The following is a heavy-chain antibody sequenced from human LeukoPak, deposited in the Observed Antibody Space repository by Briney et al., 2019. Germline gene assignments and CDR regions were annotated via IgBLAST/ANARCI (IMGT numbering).Heavy chain of an antibody. CDR2: LYYTGST. D-gene: IGHD3-10*01. Sequence: PSETLSLTCTVSGGSISSSGYYWGWIRQPPGKGLEWIGSLYYTGSTYYNPSLKSRFTISVDTSKNQFSLKLSSVTAADTAVYYCARAPLWFGGFDPWGQGTLVTVSS. CDR1: GGSISSSGYY. V-gene: IGHV4-39*07. CDR3: ARAPLWFGGFDP. J-gene: IGHJ5*02.